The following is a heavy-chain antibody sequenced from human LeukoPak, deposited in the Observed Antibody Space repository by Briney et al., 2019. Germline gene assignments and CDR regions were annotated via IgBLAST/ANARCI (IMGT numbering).Heavy chain of an antibody. D-gene: IGHD3-10*01. V-gene: IGHV3-7*01. Sequence: GGSLRLSCAASGFTFSNAWMSWVRQAPGKGLEWVANMNQDGSERYYVDSVKGRFTISRDNAKNPLYLQMNSLRAEDSAVYYCAKVAKYYYGSETYYFFEHWGQGTPVTASS. J-gene: IGHJ4*02. CDR3: AKVAKYYYGSETYYFFEH. CDR2: MNQDGSER. CDR1: GFTFSNAW.